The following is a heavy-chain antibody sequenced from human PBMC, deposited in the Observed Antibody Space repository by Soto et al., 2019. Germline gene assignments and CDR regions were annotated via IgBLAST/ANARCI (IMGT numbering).Heavy chain of an antibody. V-gene: IGHV3-7*05. J-gene: IGHJ6*02. CDR3: AREGRLGAYCSSTSCPWEYYYGMDV. CDR2: IKQDGSEK. Sequence: GGSLRLSCAASGFTFSSYWMSWVRQAPGKGLEWVANIKQDGSEKYYVDSVKGRFTISRDNAKNSLYLQMNSLRAEDTAVYYCAREGRLGAYCSSTSCPWEYYYGMDVWGQGTTVTVSS. CDR1: GFTFSSYW. D-gene: IGHD2-2*01.